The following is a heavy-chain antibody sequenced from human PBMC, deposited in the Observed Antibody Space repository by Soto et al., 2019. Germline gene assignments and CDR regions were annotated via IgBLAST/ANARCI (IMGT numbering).Heavy chain of an antibody. CDR1: GGSISSGGYS. V-gene: IGHV4-30-2*01. Sequence: PSETLSLTCAVSGGSISSGGYSWSWIRQPPGRGLEWIGYIYHSGSTYYNPSLKSRVTISVDRSKNQFSLKLSSVTAADTAVYYCARAPYYYDSSGSIRTEYFQHWRQGTLVTVSS. CDR3: ARAPYYYDSSGSIRTEYFQH. CDR2: IYHSGST. D-gene: IGHD3-22*01. J-gene: IGHJ1*01.